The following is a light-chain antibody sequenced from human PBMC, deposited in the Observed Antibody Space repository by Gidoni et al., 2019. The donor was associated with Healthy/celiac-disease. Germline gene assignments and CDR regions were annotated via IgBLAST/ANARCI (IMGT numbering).Light chain of an antibody. CDR1: TLGDKY. CDR3: QAWDSSTVV. Sequence: SSDLPPPPPVSVAPGQTASITCSGDTLGDKYACWYQQKPGQSPGLVIYQDSKRPSGIHERFSGSNSGNTATLTISGTQAMDEADYYCQAWDSSTVVFGGGTKLTVL. J-gene: IGLJ2*01. CDR2: QDS. V-gene: IGLV3-1*01.